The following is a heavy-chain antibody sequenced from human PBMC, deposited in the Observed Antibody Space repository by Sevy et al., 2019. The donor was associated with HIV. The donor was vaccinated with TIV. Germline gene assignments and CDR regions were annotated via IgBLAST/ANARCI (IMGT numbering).Heavy chain of an antibody. CDR1: GFTFSNYV. D-gene: IGHD3-10*01. CDR2: ISDGGGNT. V-gene: IGHV3-23*01. Sequence: GGSLRLSCAASGFTFSNYVMNWVRQPPGKGLEWVSVISDGGGNTYYADSVKGRFTISRDDSKITLYLQRNSLRVEDTSVYFCAKRGAGALASLDIWGQGTMVTVSS. J-gene: IGHJ3*02. CDR3: AKRGAGALASLDI.